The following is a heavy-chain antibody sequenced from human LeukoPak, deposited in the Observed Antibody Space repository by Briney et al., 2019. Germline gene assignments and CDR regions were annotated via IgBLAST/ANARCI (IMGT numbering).Heavy chain of an antibody. V-gene: IGHV4-38-2*02. D-gene: IGHD2-2*03. CDR1: GYSIRSDYY. Sequence: SETLSLTCTVSGYSIRSDYYWGWIRQSPGKGLEWIGSINHSGNTYYNPSLKSRVTISLDTSKNQFSLKLSSVTAADTAVYYCARVDIVVVPASNFDLWGRGTLVTVSS. J-gene: IGHJ2*01. CDR2: INHSGNT. CDR3: ARVDIVVVPASNFDL.